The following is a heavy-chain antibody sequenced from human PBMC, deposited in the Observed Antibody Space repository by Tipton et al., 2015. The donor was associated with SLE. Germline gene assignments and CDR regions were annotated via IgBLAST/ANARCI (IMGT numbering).Heavy chain of an antibody. CDR1: GGSITNHY. CDR2: IHYSGTT. CDR3: ARTLGAIAHTVYDAFDI. V-gene: IGHV4-59*11. Sequence: GLVKPSGTLSLTCTVSGGSITNHYWNWIRQPPGKGLEWIGYIHYSGTTHDNPSLKSRVTMSVDMSKNQFSLRLTSVTAADTAVYYCARTLGAIAHTVYDAFDIWGQGKMVTVSS. J-gene: IGHJ3*02. D-gene: IGHD1-26*01.